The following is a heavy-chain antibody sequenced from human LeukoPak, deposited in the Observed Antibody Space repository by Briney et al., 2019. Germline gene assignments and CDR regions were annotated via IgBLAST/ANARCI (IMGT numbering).Heavy chain of an antibody. D-gene: IGHD3-22*01. V-gene: IGHV4-30-2*01. CDR2: IYHSGST. CDR1: GGSISSGGYS. Sequence: SQTLSLTCAVSGGSISSGGYSWSWIRQPPEKGLEWIGYIYHSGSTHYNPSLKSRVTISVDRSKNQFSLKLSSVTAADTAVYYCARVGYYYDSSGYSGNWFDPWGQGTLVTVSS. CDR3: ARVGYYYDSSGYSGNWFDP. J-gene: IGHJ5*02.